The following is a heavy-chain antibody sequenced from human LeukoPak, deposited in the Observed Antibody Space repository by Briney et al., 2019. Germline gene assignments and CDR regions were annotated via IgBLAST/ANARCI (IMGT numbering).Heavy chain of an antibody. CDR3: ARQIMWGATNRFDY. V-gene: IGHV4-59*08. Sequence: SETLSLTCTVSGGSISSYYWSWLRQPPGKGLEWIGYIYYSGSTNYNPSLKSRVTISVDTSKNQFSLKLSSVTAADTAVYYCARQIMWGATNRFDYWGQGTLVTVSS. J-gene: IGHJ4*02. CDR2: IYYSGST. CDR1: GGSISSYY. D-gene: IGHD1-26*01.